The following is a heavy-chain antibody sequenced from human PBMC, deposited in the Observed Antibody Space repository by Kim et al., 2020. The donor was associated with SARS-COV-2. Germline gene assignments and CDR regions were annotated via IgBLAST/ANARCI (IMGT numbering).Heavy chain of an antibody. J-gene: IGHJ4*02. V-gene: IGHV3-30*03. Sequence: SVQGRFTIFRDNSENTLFLQMNSLRPEDTAVYYCATAYYDFWSGYYRDDYWGQGTLVTVSS. D-gene: IGHD3-3*01. CDR3: ATAYYDFWSGYYRDDY.